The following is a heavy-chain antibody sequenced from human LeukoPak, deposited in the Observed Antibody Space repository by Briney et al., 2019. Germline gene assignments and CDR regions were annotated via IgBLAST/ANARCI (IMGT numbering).Heavy chain of an antibody. D-gene: IGHD3-10*01. CDR1: GGTFSSYA. J-gene: IGHJ5*02. Sequence: SVKVSCKASGGTFSSYAISWVRQAPGQGLEWMGGIIPIFGTANYAQKFQGRVTSTADESTSTAYMELSSLRSEDTAVYYSARTPVRGVMNWFDPWGQGTLVTVSS. CDR3: ARTPVRGVMNWFDP. CDR2: IIPIFGTA. V-gene: IGHV1-69*13.